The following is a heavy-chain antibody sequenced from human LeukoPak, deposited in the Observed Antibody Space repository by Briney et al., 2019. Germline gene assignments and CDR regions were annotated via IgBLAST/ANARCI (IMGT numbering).Heavy chain of an antibody. Sequence: GASVKVSCKASGYTFNSHPMHWVRQAPGQRLVWMGWINADNGNTRYSQKLQGRVTITRDTSANTAYMELSGLRSDDTAVYYCAREAGTNWIFGEYFPFWGQGTLVTVSA. J-gene: IGHJ1*01. CDR2: INADNGNT. V-gene: IGHV1-3*01. CDR3: AREAGTNWIFGEYFPF. CDR1: GYTFNSHP. D-gene: IGHD1-1*01.